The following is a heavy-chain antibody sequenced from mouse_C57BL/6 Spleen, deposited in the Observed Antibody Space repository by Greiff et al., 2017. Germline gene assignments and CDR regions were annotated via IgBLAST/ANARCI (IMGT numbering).Heavy chain of an antibody. J-gene: IGHJ1*03. CDR1: GYSFTSGYY. CDR3: ARGGNYGYFDV. Sequence: VQLQQSGPGLVKPSQSLSLTCSVTGYSFTSGYYWYWIRKFPGNKLEWMCYISYNGRNNYNPTLKNRISITRDTSKNQFFLKLNSVTTEDTATYYCARGGNYGYFDVWGTGTTVTVSS. CDR2: ISYNGRN. V-gene: IGHV3-6*01. D-gene: IGHD2-1*01.